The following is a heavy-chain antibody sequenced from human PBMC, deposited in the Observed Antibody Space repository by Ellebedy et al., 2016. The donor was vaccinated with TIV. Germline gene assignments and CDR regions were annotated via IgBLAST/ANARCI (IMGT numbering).Heavy chain of an antibody. CDR2: FAGSGSYI. D-gene: IGHD1-26*01. Sequence: PGGSLRLSCAASRFTFSSYNMNWVRQAPGKALAWVPSFAGSGSYIHYADSVKGRFTISRDNPKNSLYLQMNSLRAADQAVYYCARAVAEVGGYSFDFWGRGTLVTVSS. J-gene: IGHJ2*01. V-gene: IGHV3-21*01. CDR3: ARAVAEVGGYSFDF. CDR1: RFTFSSYN.